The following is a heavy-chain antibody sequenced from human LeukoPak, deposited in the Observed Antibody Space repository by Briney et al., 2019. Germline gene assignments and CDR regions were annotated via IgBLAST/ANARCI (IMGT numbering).Heavy chain of an antibody. CDR3: ARAVAGSPYYYYYMDV. CDR2: IYYSGST. CDR1: GGSISSGDYY. D-gene: IGHD6-19*01. Sequence: SETLSLTCTVSGGSISSGDYYWSWIRQPPGKGLEWIGYIYYSGSTYYNPSLKSRVTISVDTSKNQFSLKLSSVTAADTAVYYCARAVAGSPYYYYYMDVWGKGTTVTVSS. V-gene: IGHV4-30-4*08. J-gene: IGHJ6*03.